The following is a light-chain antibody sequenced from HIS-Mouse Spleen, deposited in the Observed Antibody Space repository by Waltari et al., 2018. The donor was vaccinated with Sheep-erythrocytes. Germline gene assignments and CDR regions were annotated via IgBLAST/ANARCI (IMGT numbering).Light chain of an antibody. Sequence: QSALTQPRSVSGSPGQSVTISCNGTRSDVGGYNYVSWYHHHPGKAPKLMIYEGSKRPSGVSNRFSGSKSGNTASLTISGLQAEDEADYYCCSYAGSSTYVVFGGGTKLTVL. CDR1: RSDVGGYNY. CDR3: CSYAGSSTYVV. J-gene: IGLJ2*01. CDR2: EGS. V-gene: IGLV2-23*01.